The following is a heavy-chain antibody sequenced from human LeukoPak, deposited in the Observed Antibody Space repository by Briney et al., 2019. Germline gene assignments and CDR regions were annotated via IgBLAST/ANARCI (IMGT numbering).Heavy chain of an antibody. CDR3: AREGLGFDY. CDR1: GFTFNNYP. Sequence: GGPRRLSCTTSGFTFNNYPMHWVRQAPGKGLEWVATISHDGSDENYADYVKGRFIISRDNSMKSLFLQMNSLIIDDTAVYYCAREGLGFDYWGQGTLVTVSS. V-gene: IGHV3-30*04. D-gene: IGHD7-27*01. CDR2: ISHDGSDE. J-gene: IGHJ4*02.